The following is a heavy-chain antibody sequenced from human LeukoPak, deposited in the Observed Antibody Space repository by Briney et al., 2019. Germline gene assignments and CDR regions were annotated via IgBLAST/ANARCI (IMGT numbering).Heavy chain of an antibody. CDR2: IIPIFGTA. V-gene: IGHV1-69*13. CDR1: GGTFSSYA. J-gene: IGHJ6*03. CDR3: ARTTTVIRTPSYMDV. Sequence: AASVKVSYKASGGTFSSYAISWVRQAPGQGLEWMGGIIPIFGTANYAQKFQGRVTITADESTSTAYMELSGLRSEDTAVYYCARTTTVIRTPSYMDVWGKGTTVTISS. D-gene: IGHD4-17*01.